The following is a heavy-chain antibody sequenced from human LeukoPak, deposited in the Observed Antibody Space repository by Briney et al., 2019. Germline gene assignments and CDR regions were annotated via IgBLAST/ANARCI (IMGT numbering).Heavy chain of an antibody. CDR2: IYHSGTT. J-gene: IGHJ4*02. CDR1: GGSISSTNW. D-gene: IGHD2-2*01. CDR3: ARGSCSTTCCQGYDS. Sequence: PSETLSLTCAVSGGSISSTNWWSWLRQPPGKGLEWIGEIYHSGTTSYNPSLKSRVTISVDKSKNQFSLKLSSVTAADTAVYYCARGSCSTTCCQGYDSWGQGTLVTVSS. V-gene: IGHV4-4*02.